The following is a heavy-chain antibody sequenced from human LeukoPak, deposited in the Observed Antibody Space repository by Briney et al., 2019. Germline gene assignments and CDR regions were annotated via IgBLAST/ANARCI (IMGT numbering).Heavy chain of an antibody. CDR1: GGSVSSSTYH. CDR3: ARGYCSSTSCSGVGYMDV. J-gene: IGHJ6*03. V-gene: IGHV4-39*01. Sequence: PSETLSLTCTVSGGSVSSSTYHWGWIRQPPGRGLEWIARVYYSGSTYYNPSLKSRVTISVDTSKNQFSLNLTSVTAADRAVYYCARGYCSSTSCSGVGYMDVWGKGTTVTVSS. CDR2: VYYSGST. D-gene: IGHD2-2*01.